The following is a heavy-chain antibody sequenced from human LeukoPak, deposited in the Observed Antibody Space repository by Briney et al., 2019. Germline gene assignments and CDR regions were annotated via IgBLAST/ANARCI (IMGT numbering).Heavy chain of an antibody. D-gene: IGHD6-19*01. Sequence: PGASVKVSCTASGGTFSSYAISWVRQAPGQGLEWMGGIIPIFGTANYAQKFQGRVTITADESTSTAYMELSSLRSEDTAVYYCASLGGNQWLVLGYYYGMDVWGQGTTVTVSS. J-gene: IGHJ6*02. CDR2: IIPIFGTA. CDR1: GGTFSSYA. CDR3: ASLGGNQWLVLGYYYGMDV. V-gene: IGHV1-69*13.